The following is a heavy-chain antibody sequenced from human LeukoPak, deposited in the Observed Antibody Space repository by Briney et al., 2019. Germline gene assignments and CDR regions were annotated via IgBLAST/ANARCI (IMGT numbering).Heavy chain of an antibody. V-gene: IGHV3-23*01. CDR1: GFNFNYFA. CDR3: AKGAEIDH. J-gene: IGHJ4*02. CDR2: MTGPADTT. Sequence: GGSLRLSCAASGFNFNYFAMSWVRQAPGKGLEWLSAMTGPADTTYYAESVKGRFTISRDYSKSMVFLQMNSLRVEDTAIYYCAKGAEIDHWGQGTLVTVSS.